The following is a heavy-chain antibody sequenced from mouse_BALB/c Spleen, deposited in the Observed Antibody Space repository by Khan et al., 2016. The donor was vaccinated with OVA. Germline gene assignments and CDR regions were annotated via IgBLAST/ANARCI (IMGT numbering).Heavy chain of an antibody. Sequence: VQLQQSGTELARPGASVKMSCKASGYTFTTYTMHWVKQRPGQGLEWIGYISPSSGYTNYNQKFKDKATLTADKSSITAYMQLSRLTSEDSAVYYCAREGAYYRSDGWFAYWGQGTLVTVSA. CDR3: AREGAYYRSDGWFAY. CDR2: ISPSSGYT. D-gene: IGHD2-14*01. J-gene: IGHJ3*01. V-gene: IGHV1-4*01. CDR1: GYTFTTYT.